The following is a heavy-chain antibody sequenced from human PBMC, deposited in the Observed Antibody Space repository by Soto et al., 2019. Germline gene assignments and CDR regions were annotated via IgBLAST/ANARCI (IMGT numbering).Heavy chain of an antibody. Sequence: QVQLQQWGAGLLKPSETLSLTCAVYGGSFSGYYWSWIRQPPGKGLEWIGEINHSGSTNYNPSLKSRVTISVDTSKNQFSLKLSSMTAADTAVYYCARTGRLARRYNWFDPWGQGTLVTVSS. D-gene: IGHD6-6*01. CDR3: ARTGRLARRYNWFDP. J-gene: IGHJ5*02. V-gene: IGHV4-34*01. CDR1: GGSFSGYY. CDR2: INHSGST.